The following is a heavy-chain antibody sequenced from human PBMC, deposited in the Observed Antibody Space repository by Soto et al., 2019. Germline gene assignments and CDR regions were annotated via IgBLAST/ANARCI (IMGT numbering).Heavy chain of an antibody. CDR2: IYYSGST. Sequence: SETLSLTCTVSGGSISSSSYYWGWIRQPPGKGLEWIGSIYYSGSTYYNPSLKSRVTISVDTSKNQFSLKLSSVTAADNAVYYLARPMPHGYGDFASFEYLGQGTLVTVSS. D-gene: IGHD4-17*01. V-gene: IGHV4-39*01. CDR1: GGSISSSSYY. J-gene: IGHJ4*02. CDR3: ARPMPHGYGDFASFEY.